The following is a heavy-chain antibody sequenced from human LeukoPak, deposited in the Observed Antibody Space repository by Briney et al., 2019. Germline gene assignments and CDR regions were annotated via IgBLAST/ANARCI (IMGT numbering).Heavy chain of an antibody. J-gene: IGHJ4*02. CDR2: IYTSGST. CDR1: GGSISSYY. D-gene: IGHD3-16*02. CDR3: ARSPYYVWGSYRSDYFAY. Sequence: SETLSLTCTVSGGSISSYYLSWIRQPAGKGLEWIGRIYTSGSTNYNPSLKSRVTMSVDTSKNQFSLKLSSVTAADTAVYYCARSPYYVWGSYRSDYFAYWGEGTLVTVSS. V-gene: IGHV4-4*07.